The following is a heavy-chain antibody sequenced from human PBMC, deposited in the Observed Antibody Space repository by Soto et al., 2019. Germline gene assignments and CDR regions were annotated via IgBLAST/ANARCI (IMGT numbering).Heavy chain of an antibody. D-gene: IGHD6-19*01. CDR3: AEVAGTLSYFDY. J-gene: IGHJ4*02. V-gene: IGHV1-58*01. Sequence: SVKVSCKASGFTFTSSAVQWVRQARGQRLEWIGWIVVGSGNTNYAQEFQERVTITRDMSTSTAYMELSSLRSEDTAVYYCAEVAGTLSYFDYWGQGTLVTVYS. CDR2: IVVGSGNT. CDR1: GFTFTSSA.